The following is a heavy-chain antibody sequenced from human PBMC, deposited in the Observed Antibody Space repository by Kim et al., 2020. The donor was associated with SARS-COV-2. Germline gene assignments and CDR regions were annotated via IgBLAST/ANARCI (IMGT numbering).Heavy chain of an antibody. J-gene: IGHJ6*03. Sequence: TLSLTCAASGFTFSTYGMHWVRQAPGKGLEWVAVIWYDGSNKYYADSVKGRFTISRDNSKSTLYLQMNSLGAEDTAVYYCARGRGNYYYFMDVWGKGT. V-gene: IGHV3-33*01. CDR1: GFTFSTYG. CDR3: ARGRGNYYYFMDV. CDR2: IWYDGSNK.